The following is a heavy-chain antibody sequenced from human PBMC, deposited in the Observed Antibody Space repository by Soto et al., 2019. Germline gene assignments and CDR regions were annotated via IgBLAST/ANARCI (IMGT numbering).Heavy chain of an antibody. CDR3: ARGRYGDY. CDR1: GYAFTTYG. D-gene: IGHD1-1*01. J-gene: IGHJ4*02. Sequence: QVHLVQSGAEVKKPGASVKVSCQGSGYAFTTYGITWVRQAPGQGLEWMGWISAHNGNTNYAQKLQGRVTVTRDTSTSTAYMELRSLRYDDTDVYYFARGRYGDYWGQGALVTVSS. CDR2: ISAHNGNT. V-gene: IGHV1-18*01.